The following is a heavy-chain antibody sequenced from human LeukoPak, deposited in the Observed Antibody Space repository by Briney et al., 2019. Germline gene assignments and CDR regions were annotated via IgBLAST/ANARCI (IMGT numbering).Heavy chain of an antibody. V-gene: IGHV1-2*02. CDR2: INPNSGGT. CDR1: GYTFTVYY. J-gene: IGHJ6*03. CDR3: AREGGVGPTAPPDYYSYQMDV. D-gene: IGHD1-26*01. Sequence: GASVKVSCKASGYTFTVYYMHWVRQAPGQGLEWMGWINPNSGGTNYAQKFQGRVTMTRDTSISTAYMEMSRLRSDDTAVYYCAREGGVGPTAPPDYYSYQMDVWGKGTTVTVSS.